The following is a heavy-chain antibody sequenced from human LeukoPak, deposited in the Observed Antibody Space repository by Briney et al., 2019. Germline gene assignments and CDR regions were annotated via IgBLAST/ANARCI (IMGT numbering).Heavy chain of an antibody. D-gene: IGHD6-13*01. Sequence: GGSLRLSCAASGFTFHTYALGWVRQAPGKGLEWVSVISGSGNSKYYADSVKDRFTISRDNSKNTVYLQMTNLRVEDTATYFCAKNRGGVAAARDYWGQGTLVTVSS. CDR1: GFTFHTYA. V-gene: IGHV3-23*01. J-gene: IGHJ4*02. CDR3: AKNRGGVAAARDY. CDR2: ISGSGNSK.